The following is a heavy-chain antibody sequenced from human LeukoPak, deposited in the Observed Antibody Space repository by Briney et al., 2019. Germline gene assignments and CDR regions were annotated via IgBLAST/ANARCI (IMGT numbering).Heavy chain of an antibody. D-gene: IGHD6-19*01. CDR1: GFTFSSYW. Sequence: GGSLRLSCAASGFTFSSYWMSWVRQAPGKGLEWVANIKQGGSEKYYVDSVKGRFTISRDNAKNSLYLQMNSLRGEDTAVYYCARVGSGWSLDYWGQGTLVTVSS. CDR3: ARVGSGWSLDY. CDR2: IKQGGSEK. V-gene: IGHV3-7*01. J-gene: IGHJ4*02.